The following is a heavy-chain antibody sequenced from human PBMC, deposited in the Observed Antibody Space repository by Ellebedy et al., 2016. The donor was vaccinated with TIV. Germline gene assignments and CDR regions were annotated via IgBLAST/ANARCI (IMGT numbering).Heavy chain of an antibody. Sequence: GESLKISCAASGFTFSNYAMTWVRQAPGKGLEWVANITPDGSDKYYVGSVKGRFTISRDNAKNSLFLQVNSLRAEDTAVYYCATDPFNIEEAASFNSWGQGTLVTVSS. D-gene: IGHD6-19*01. CDR2: ITPDGSDK. V-gene: IGHV3-7*01. CDR1: GFTFSNYA. J-gene: IGHJ4*02. CDR3: ATDPFNIEEAASFNS.